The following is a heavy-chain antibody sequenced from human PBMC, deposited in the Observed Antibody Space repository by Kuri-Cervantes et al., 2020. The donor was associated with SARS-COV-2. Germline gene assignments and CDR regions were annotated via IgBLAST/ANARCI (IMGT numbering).Heavy chain of an antibody. Sequence: GGSLRLSCAASGFTFSSYSMNWVRQAPGKGLEWVSFISSSSNYIYNADSLKGRFTISRDNAKNSLYLQMNSPRAEDTAVYYCARDGSRYSTSSFNYCYYMDVWGKGTTVTVSS. CDR1: GFTFSSYS. CDR2: ISSSSNYI. V-gene: IGHV3-21*01. CDR3: ARDGSRYSTSSFNYCYYMDV. D-gene: IGHD6-6*01. J-gene: IGHJ6*03.